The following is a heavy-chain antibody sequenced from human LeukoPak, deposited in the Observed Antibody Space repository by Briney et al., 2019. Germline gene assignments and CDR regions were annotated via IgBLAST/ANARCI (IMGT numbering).Heavy chain of an antibody. V-gene: IGHV3-23*01. J-gene: IGHJ4*02. Sequence: GGSLRLYCAASGFTFSSYAMRWVRQAPGKGLEWVSAISGSGGSTYYADSVKGRFTISRDNSKNTLYLQMNSLRAEDTAVYYCAKSIVYYDSSGYYFDYWGQGTLVTVSS. D-gene: IGHD3-22*01. CDR1: GFTFSSYA. CDR3: AKSIVYYDSSGYYFDY. CDR2: ISGSGGST.